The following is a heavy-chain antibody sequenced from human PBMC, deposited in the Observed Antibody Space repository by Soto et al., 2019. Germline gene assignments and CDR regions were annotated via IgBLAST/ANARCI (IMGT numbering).Heavy chain of an antibody. D-gene: IGHD6-13*01. J-gene: IGHJ5*02. V-gene: IGHV1-69*13. Sequence: ASVKVSCKASGGTFSSYAISWVRQAPGQGLEWMGGIIPIFGTANYAQKFQGRVTITADESTSTAYMELSSLRSEDTAVYYCARVAGIAAASRPPGNWFDPWGQGTLVTVSS. CDR3: ARVAGIAAASRPPGNWFDP. CDR1: GGTFSSYA. CDR2: IIPIFGTA.